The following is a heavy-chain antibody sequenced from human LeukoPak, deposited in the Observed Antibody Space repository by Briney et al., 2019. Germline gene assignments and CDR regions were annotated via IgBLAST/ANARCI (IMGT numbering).Heavy chain of an antibody. CDR2: ISGSGDST. D-gene: IGHD4-17*01. J-gene: IGHJ3*02. Sequence: GGSLRLSCAASGFTFSSYAMSWVRQAPGKGLEWVSAISGSGDSTYYADSAKGRFTISRDNSKNTLYLRMNSLRAEDTAIYYCAKGSDYGDPDAFDIWGQGTMVTVSS. CDR1: GFTFSSYA. CDR3: AKGSDYGDPDAFDI. V-gene: IGHV3-23*01.